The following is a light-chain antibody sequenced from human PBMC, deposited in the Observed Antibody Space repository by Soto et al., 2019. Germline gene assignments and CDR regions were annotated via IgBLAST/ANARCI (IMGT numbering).Light chain of an antibody. CDR1: QSVGSS. J-gene: IGKJ4*01. Sequence: EIVLTQSPATLSLSPGERATLSCRASQSVGSSLAWYQQKPGQAPRLLIYDTSNRATGIPARFSGSGSGTDFTLAISSLEPEDFAVYYCQQRNNWPLLCTFGGGTKVEIK. CDR2: DTS. CDR3: QQRNNWPLLCT. V-gene: IGKV3-11*01.